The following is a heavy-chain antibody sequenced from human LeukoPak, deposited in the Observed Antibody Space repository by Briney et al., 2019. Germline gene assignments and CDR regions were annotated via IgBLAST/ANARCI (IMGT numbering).Heavy chain of an antibody. CDR2: IDDSGNT. Sequence: PSETLSLTYTVSGVSISPYQRHWIRQPPGKGLEWIGYIDDSGNTNYNPSLKSRLTISVDTSKNQFSLKLSSATAADTAVYYCARAIRKPIVSYYYAYNEFWGKGNTVTVSS. CDR3: ARAIRKPIVSYYYAYNEF. J-gene: IGHJ6*03. D-gene: IGHD2-2*02. V-gene: IGHV4-59*01. CDR1: GVSISPYQ.